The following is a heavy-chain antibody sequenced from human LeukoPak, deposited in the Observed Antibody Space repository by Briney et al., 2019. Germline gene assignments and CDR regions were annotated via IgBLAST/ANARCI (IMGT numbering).Heavy chain of an antibody. D-gene: IGHD2-2*01. V-gene: IGHV1-2*02. CDR2: INPNSGGT. J-gene: IGHJ5*02. CDR3: ARAKYCSSTSCTRVNWFDP. Sequence: ASVKVSCKASGYTFTGYYMHWVRQAPGQGLEWMGWINPNSGGTNYAQKFQGRVTMTRDTSISTAYMELSRLRSDDTAVYYCARAKYCSSTSCTRVNWFDPWGQGTLVTVSS. CDR1: GYTFTGYY.